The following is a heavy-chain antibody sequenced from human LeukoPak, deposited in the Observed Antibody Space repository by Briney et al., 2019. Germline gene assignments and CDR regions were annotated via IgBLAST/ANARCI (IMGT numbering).Heavy chain of an antibody. CDR3: ARAFQQQLAKKSYYMDV. CDR2: INHSGST. Sequence: SETLSLTCAVYGGSFSGYYWSWIRQPPGKGLEWIGEINHSGSTNYNPSLKSRVTISVDTSKNQFSLKPSSVTAADTAVYYCARAFQQQLAKKSYYMDVWGKGTTVTVSS. D-gene: IGHD6-13*01. CDR1: GGSFSGYY. J-gene: IGHJ6*03. V-gene: IGHV4-34*01.